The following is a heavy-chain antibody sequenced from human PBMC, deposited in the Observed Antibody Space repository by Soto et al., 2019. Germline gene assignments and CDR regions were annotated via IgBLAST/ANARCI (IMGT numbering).Heavy chain of an antibody. CDR1: GFTFSTYD. CDR2: MNPNTGNS. J-gene: IGHJ4*02. Sequence: ASVKVSCKASGFTFSTYDIHWVRQATGQGLEWMGWMNPNTGNSGSAQKFQGRVTMTRNTSITTAYMEVSSLRSDDTAVYFCARRKERSGPHYFVLWGQGTLVTVSP. CDR3: ARRKERSGPHYFVL. D-gene: IGHD6-25*01. V-gene: IGHV1-8*01.